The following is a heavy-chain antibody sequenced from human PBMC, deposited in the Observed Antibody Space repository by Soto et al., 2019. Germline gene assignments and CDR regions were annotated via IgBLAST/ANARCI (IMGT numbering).Heavy chain of an antibody. D-gene: IGHD6-6*01. V-gene: IGHV4-4*02. Sequence: QVQLQESGPGLVKPSGTLSLTCAVSGGSISSSNWWSWVRQPPEKGLEWIGEIYHSGSTNYNPSLNSRVTISVDKSKNQFSLKLSSVTAADTAVYYCARVEGIAARRGYHYFDYWGQGTLVTVSS. CDR2: IYHSGST. CDR1: GGSISSSNW. J-gene: IGHJ4*02. CDR3: ARVEGIAARRGYHYFDY.